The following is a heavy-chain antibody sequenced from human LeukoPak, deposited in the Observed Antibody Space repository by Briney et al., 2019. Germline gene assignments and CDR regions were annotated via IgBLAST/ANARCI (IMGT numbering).Heavy chain of an antibody. V-gene: IGHV3-7*01. CDR2: IKEDGSVI. CDR3: ARGSGRQQLEQNY. J-gene: IGHJ4*02. Sequence: GGSLRLSCVASGFTFSIYWMSWVRQAPGRGPEWLAIIKEDGSVIWDVESVRGRFTISRDNAKNPVYLEMNSLRAEDTAVYYCARGSGRQQLEQNYWGQGNLVTVSS. CDR1: GFTFSIYW. D-gene: IGHD6-13*01.